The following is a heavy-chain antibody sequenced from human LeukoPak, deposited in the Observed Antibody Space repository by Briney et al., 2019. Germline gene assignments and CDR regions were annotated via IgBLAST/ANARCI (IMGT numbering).Heavy chain of an antibody. D-gene: IGHD1-26*01. CDR1: GGSISSSSYY. Sequence: PSETLSLTCTVSGGSISSSSYYWGWIRQPPGKGLEWIGSIYYSGSTYYNPSLKSRVTISVDTSKNQFSLKLSSVTVADTAVYYCASSTSGSYYRGGYYFDYWGQGTLVIVSS. CDR3: ASSTSGSYYRGGYYFDY. J-gene: IGHJ4*02. CDR2: IYYSGST. V-gene: IGHV4-39*01.